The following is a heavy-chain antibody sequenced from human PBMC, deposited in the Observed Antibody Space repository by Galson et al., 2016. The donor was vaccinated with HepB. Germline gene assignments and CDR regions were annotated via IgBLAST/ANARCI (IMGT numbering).Heavy chain of an antibody. V-gene: IGHV3-23*01. D-gene: IGHD2-15*01. CDR1: GFTFSRYA. Sequence: SLRLSCAASGFTFSRYAMTWVRQAPGKGLEWVSGLSGSGAHTYYADSVKGRFTISRDNSKNTLYLQMNSLRVEDTAVYYCAREGKGGRVDYYYYYYMDVWGKGTTVTVSS. CDR2: LSGSGAHT. J-gene: IGHJ6*03. CDR3: AREGKGGRVDYYYYYYMDV.